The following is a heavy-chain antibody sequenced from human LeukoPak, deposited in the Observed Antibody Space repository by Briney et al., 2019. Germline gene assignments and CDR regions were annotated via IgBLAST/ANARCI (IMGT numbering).Heavy chain of an antibody. CDR1: GGSISSYY. D-gene: IGHD3-3*01. V-gene: IGHV4-4*07. J-gene: IGHJ4*02. Sequence: SETLSLTCTVSGGSISSYYWSWIRQPAGKGLEWIGRIYTSGSTNHNPSLKSRVTMSVDTSKNQFSLKLSSVTAADTAVYYCARDSRHGFGVVIMDYWGQGTLVTVSS. CDR3: ARDSRHGFGVVIMDY. CDR2: IYTSGST.